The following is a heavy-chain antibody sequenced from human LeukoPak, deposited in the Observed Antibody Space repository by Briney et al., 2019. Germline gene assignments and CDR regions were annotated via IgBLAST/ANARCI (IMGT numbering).Heavy chain of an antibody. J-gene: IGHJ4*02. CDR2: MNPNSGNT. D-gene: IGHD3-3*01. V-gene: IGHV1-8*01. CDR3: ASGLNEDYDFWSGLPRVYYFDY. CDR1: GYTFTSYD. Sequence: ASVKVSCKASGYTFTSYDINWVRQATGQGLEWMGWMNPNSGNTGYAQKFQGRVTMTRNTSISTAYMELSSLRSEDTAVYYCASGLNEDYDFWSGLPRVYYFDYWGQGTLVTVSS.